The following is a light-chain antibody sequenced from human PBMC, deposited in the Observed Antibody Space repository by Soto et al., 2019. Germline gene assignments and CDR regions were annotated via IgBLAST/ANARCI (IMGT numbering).Light chain of an antibody. Sequence: QAVVTQPPSVSVAPGQRVTISCTGSSSNIGAGYDVHWYQQLPGTAPKLLIYGNSNRPSGVPDRFSGSKSGTSASLAITGLQAEDEADYYCQSYDSSLSGLVFGTGTKVTVL. CDR3: QSYDSSLSGLV. CDR1: SSNIGAGYD. J-gene: IGLJ1*01. CDR2: GNS. V-gene: IGLV1-40*01.